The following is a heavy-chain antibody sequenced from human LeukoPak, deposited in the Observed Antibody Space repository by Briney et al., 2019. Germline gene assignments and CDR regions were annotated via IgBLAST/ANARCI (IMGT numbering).Heavy chain of an antibody. J-gene: IGHJ4*02. CDR1: GYSFASYW. CDR2: IYPDDSDT. Sequence: KRGESLKISCEGSGYSFASYWIGWVRQLPGKGLEWVGIIYPDDSDTRYSPSFRGQVTMSADKSINTAYLQWSSLKASDTAIYYCASSQLLSGYYFDYWGQGTLVTVSS. CDR3: ASSQLLSGYYFDY. D-gene: IGHD2-2*01. V-gene: IGHV5-51*01.